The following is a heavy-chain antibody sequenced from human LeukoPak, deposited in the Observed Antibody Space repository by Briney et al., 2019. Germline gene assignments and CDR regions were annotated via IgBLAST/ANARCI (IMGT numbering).Heavy chain of an antibody. V-gene: IGHV4-38-2*02. Sequence: SETLSLTCTVSGYSISSGYYWGWIRQPPGKGLEWIGSIYHSGSTYYNPSLKSRVTISVDTSKNQFSLKPSSVTAADTAVYYCARLMYSSSFYFDCWGQGTLVTVSS. D-gene: IGHD6-6*01. CDR3: ARLMYSSSFYFDC. CDR2: IYHSGST. J-gene: IGHJ4*02. CDR1: GYSISSGYY.